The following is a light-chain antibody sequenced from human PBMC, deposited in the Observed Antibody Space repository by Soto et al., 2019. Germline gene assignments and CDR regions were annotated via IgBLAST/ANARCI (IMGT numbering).Light chain of an antibody. CDR2: AAS. J-gene: IGKJ4*01. CDR1: QSISSY. Sequence: DIQMTQSPSSLSASVGDRVTITCRASQSISSYLNWYQQKPGKASKLLISAASSLQSGVPSRFSGSGSGTDFTLTISSLQPEDFATYYCQQSYSTPLTFGGGTKVDIK. V-gene: IGKV1-39*01. CDR3: QQSYSTPLT.